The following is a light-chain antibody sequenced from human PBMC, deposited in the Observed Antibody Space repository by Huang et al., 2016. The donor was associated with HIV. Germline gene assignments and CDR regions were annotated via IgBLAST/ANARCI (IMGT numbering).Light chain of an antibody. J-gene: IGKJ4*01. CDR2: GAS. CDR1: QSVCRN. CDR3: QQYSDWPPLT. V-gene: IGKV3-15*01. Sequence: EIVMTQSPGTLSVSPGEGATLSCRASQSVCRNLAWYQQKPGQAPRLLIYGASTRATGIPARFSGSGSGTEFTLTISSLQSEDFAVYYCQQYSDWPPLTFGGGTKVEIK.